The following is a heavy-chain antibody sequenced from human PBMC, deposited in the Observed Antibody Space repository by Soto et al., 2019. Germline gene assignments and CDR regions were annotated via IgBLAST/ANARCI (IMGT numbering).Heavy chain of an antibody. J-gene: IGHJ4*02. CDR3: ARLGGYFQALDS. D-gene: IGHD3-22*01. Sequence: QVQLQESGPGLVRPSETLSLTCTVSGGSITPYYWSWIRQPPGKGLEWIGYIYFAGTTTYHPSLQSRVXXXVXXSENQCSLTLTSVTAADTAVYYCARLGGYFQALDSWGQGTLVTVSS. V-gene: IGHV4-59*08. CDR1: GGSITPYY. CDR2: IYFAGTT.